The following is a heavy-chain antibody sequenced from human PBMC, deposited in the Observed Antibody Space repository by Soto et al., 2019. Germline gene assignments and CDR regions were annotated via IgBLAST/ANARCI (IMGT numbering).Heavy chain of an antibody. D-gene: IGHD6-19*01. CDR3: AKDRRIAVSHFDF. CDR2: ISGPGGST. J-gene: IGHJ4*02. V-gene: IGHV3-23*01. CDR1: GFTVNIYA. Sequence: CLGLSCASCGFTVNIYAITGALKTPGKGLEWVSAISGPGGSTNYAESVKGRFTISRDNSNDTVSLQMNSLRVEDTALYFCAKDRRIAVSHFDFWGQGPLVTVSS.